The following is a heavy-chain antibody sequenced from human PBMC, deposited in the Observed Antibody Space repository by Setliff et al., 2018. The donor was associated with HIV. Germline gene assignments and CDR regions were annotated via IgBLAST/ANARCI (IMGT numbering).Heavy chain of an antibody. CDR3: ARRGMVPATLDF. V-gene: IGHV3-74*01. CDR1: GFTFSDYW. J-gene: IGHJ4*02. Sequence: SGGSLRLSCAASGFTFSDYWMHWVRQAPGKGLVWVSRVKNDGTSTDYADSVRGRFTISRDNAKNTLYLQMNSLRVEDTAVYYCARRGMVPATLDFWGQGTPVTVSS. CDR2: VKNDGTST. D-gene: IGHD2-21*02.